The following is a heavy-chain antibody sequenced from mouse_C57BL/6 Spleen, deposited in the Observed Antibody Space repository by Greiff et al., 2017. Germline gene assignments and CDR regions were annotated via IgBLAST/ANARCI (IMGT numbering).Heavy chain of an antibody. V-gene: IGHV2-5*01. J-gene: IGHJ2*01. D-gene: IGHD2-3*01. CDR3: AKNDDGATGYFDY. CDR1: GFSLTSYG. CDR2: IWRGGST. Sequence: VKLQESGPGLVQPSQSLSITCTVSGFSLTSYGVHWVRQSPGKGLEWLGVIWRGGSTDYNAAFMSRLSITKDNSKSQVFFKMNSLQADDTAIYYCAKNDDGATGYFDYWGQGTTLTVSS.